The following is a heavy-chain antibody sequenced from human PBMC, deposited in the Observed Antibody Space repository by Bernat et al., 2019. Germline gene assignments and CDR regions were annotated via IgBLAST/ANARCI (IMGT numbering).Heavy chain of an antibody. CDR1: GGSFSGYY. Sequence: QVQLQQWGAGLLKPSETLSLTCAVYGGSFSGYYWSWIRQPPGKGLEWIGELNHSGSTTYNPSLKSRVTISVDTSKNQFSMKLSSVTAADTAVYYCARGDSSYYYGSGSSEDAFDIWGQGTMVTVSS. J-gene: IGHJ3*02. V-gene: IGHV4-34*01. D-gene: IGHD3-10*01. CDR3: ARGDSSYYYGSGSSEDAFDI. CDR2: LNHSGST.